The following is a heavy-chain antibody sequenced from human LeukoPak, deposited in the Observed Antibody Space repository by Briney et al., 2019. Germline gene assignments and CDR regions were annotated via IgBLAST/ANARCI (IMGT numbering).Heavy chain of an antibody. D-gene: IGHD2-21*02. J-gene: IGHJ4*02. CDR2: INHSGSS. V-gene: IGHV4-34*01. CDR3: ARVGYCGGDCYPFDY. CDR1: GGSFSGYY. Sequence: SETLSLTCAVYGGSFSGYYWSWIRQPPGKGLEWIGEINHSGSSNYNPSLKSRVTISVDTSKNQFSLELSSVTAADTAVYYCARVGYCGGDCYPFDYWGQGTLTTISS.